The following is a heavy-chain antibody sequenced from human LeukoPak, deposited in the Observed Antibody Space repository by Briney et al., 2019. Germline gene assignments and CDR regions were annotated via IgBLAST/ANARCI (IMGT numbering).Heavy chain of an antibody. CDR3: ARVSGSSSTGGDY. CDR1: GFTFSSYS. J-gene: IGHJ4*02. CDR2: ISSSSSYI. Sequence: GGPLRLSCAASGFTFSSYSMNWVRQAPGKGLEWVSSISSSSSYIYYADSVKGRFTISRDNAKNSLYLQMNSLRAEDTAVYYCARVSGSSSTGGDYWGQGPLVTVSS. D-gene: IGHD6-13*01. V-gene: IGHV3-21*01.